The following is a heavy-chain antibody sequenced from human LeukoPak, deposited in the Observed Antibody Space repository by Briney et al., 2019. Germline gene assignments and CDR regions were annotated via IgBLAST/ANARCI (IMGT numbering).Heavy chain of an antibody. V-gene: IGHV1-2*02. CDR2: INPDSGGT. J-gene: IGHJ4*02. D-gene: IGHD3-22*01. Sequence: ASVKVSCKASGYTFTGYYMHWVRQAPGQGLEWMGWINPDSGGTNYAQKFQGRVTMTRDTSISTAYMDLSRLRSDDTAVYYCARTNTNYYDSSGQFDYWGQGTLVTVSS. CDR3: ARTNTNYYDSSGQFDY. CDR1: GYTFTGYY.